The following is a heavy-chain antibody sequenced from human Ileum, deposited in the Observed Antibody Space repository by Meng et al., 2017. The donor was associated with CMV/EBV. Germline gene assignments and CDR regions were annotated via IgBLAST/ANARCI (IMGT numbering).Heavy chain of an antibody. J-gene: IGHJ4*02. CDR3: ARSSPQRRFLSY. Sequence: VQLQQWVAGLLRPLDTLSLICAVQGSAFSDYFWTCIRQFPGKGLEWIGEINHRGNPNYNPSLKSRVTISIDTSRNHFSLKLTSVTATDKAVYYCARSSPQRRFLSYWGQGTLVTVSS. CDR2: INHRGNP. CDR1: GSAFSDYF. V-gene: IGHV4-34*01. D-gene: IGHD3-3*01.